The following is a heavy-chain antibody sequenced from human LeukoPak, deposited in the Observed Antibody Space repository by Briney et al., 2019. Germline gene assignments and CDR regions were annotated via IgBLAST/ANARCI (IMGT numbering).Heavy chain of an antibody. CDR3: AVHNSGFCY. Sequence: GGSLRLSCAASGFTFSSTWMSWVRQAPGKGLEWVSAISDSGDSTYYADSVKGRFTISRDNSKNTLYLQMNSLRAEDAAVYYCAVHNSGFCYWGQGTQVTVSS. J-gene: IGHJ4*02. CDR2: ISDSGDST. CDR1: GFTFSSTW. D-gene: IGHD3-22*01. V-gene: IGHV3-23*01.